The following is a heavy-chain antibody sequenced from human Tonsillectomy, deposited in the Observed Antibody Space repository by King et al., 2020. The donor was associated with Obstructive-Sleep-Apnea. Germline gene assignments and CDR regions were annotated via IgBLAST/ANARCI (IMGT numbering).Heavy chain of an antibody. J-gene: IGHJ5*02. V-gene: IGHV1-8*01. D-gene: IGHD5-24*01. CDR1: GYTFTSYD. CDR2: MSPNTGNT. Sequence: VQLVESGAEVKKPGASVKVSCKASGYTFTSYDINWVRQATGQGLEWMGWMSPNTGNTGYAQKFQGRVTMTRDTSLSTAYMELSSLRSDDTAVYYCVGGLEMATIFWFDPWGQGTLVTVSS. CDR3: VGGLEMATIFWFDP.